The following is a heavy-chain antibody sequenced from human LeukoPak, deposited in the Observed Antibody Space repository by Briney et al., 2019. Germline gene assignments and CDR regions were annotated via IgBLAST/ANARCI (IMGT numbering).Heavy chain of an antibody. CDR1: GGSFSSYY. CDR2: IYYSGST. V-gene: IGHV4-39*01. CDR3: TCFDY. J-gene: IGHJ4*02. Sequence: SETLSLTCAVYGGSFSSYYWGWIRQPPGKGLEWIWSIYYSGSTYYNPSLNSRVTISVDTSKNQFSLKLSSVTAADTAVYYCTCFDYWGQGTLVTVSS.